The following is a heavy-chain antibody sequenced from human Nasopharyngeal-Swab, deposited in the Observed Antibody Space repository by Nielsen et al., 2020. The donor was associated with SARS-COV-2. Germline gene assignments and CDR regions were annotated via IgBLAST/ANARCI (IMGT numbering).Heavy chain of an antibody. V-gene: IGHV3-21*01. CDR2: ISSSTSYI. CDR1: GFTFSNYS. CDR3: ARDGFGESPYYYYYGMDV. Sequence: GESLKTSCAASGFTFSNYSMNWVRQPPGKGLEWVSSISSSTSYIYYADPVKGRFTISRDNAKNSLYLQMNSLRAEDTAVYYCARDGFGESPYYYYYGMDVWGQGTTVTVSS. J-gene: IGHJ6*02. D-gene: IGHD3-10*01.